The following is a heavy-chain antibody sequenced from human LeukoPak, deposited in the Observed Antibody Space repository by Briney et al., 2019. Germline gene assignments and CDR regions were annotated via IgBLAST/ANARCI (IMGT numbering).Heavy chain of an antibody. CDR1: GFTFSSYA. CDR3: ARDAPGGNLFDY. J-gene: IGHJ4*02. D-gene: IGHD4-23*01. V-gene: IGHV3-23*01. Sequence: GGSLRLSCAASGFTFSSYAMSWVRQAPGKGLEWVSAISAGGDSTYYADSVKGRFIIFRDNSKNTLYLKMNSLRAEDTAGYYCARDAPGGNLFDYWGQGTLVTVSS. CDR2: ISAGGDST.